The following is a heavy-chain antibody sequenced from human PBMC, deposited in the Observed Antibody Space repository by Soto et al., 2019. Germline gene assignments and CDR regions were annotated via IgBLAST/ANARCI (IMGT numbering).Heavy chain of an antibody. Sequence: EVQLLESGGGLVQPGGSLRLSCAASGFTFSSYAMSWVRQAPGKGLEWVSAISGSGGSIYYADSVKGRFTISRDNSKNTLYLQMNSLRAEDTAVYYCAKVRGYSYGYLDYWGQGTLVTVSS. CDR3: AKVRGYSYGYLDY. D-gene: IGHD5-18*01. CDR2: ISGSGGSI. J-gene: IGHJ4*02. CDR1: GFTFSSYA. V-gene: IGHV3-23*01.